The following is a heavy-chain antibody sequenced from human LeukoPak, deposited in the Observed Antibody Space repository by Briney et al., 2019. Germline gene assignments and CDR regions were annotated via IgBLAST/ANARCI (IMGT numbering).Heavy chain of an antibody. D-gene: IGHD6-19*01. CDR3: ARPARAVAGTVDY. CDR2: IYHSGST. J-gene: IGHJ4*02. Sequence: PSETLSLTCAVSGYSISSGYYWGWIRQPPGKGLEWIGSIYHSGSTYYNPSLKSRVTISVDTSKNQFSLKLSFVTAADTAVYYCARPARAVAGTVDYWGQGTLVTVSS. CDR1: GYSISSGYY. V-gene: IGHV4-38-2*01.